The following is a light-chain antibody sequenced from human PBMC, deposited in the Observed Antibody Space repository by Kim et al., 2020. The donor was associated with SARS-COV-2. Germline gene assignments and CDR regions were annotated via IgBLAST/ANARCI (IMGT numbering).Light chain of an antibody. CDR3: QQYNSWPPLT. CDR1: QSVSSN. J-gene: IGKJ4*01. CDR2: GAS. V-gene: IGKV3-15*01. Sequence: EIVMTQSPATLSVSPGERATLSCRASQSVSSNLAWYQQKPGQAPRLLIHGASTRATGIPARFSGSGSGTEFTLTVSSLQSEDFAVYYCQQYNSWPPLTFGGGTKVDIK.